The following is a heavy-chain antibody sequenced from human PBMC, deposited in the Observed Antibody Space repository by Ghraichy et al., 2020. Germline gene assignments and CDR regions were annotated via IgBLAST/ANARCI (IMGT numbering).Heavy chain of an antibody. CDR2: IIPIFGTA. Sequence: SVKVSCKASGGTFSSYAISWVRQAPGQGLEWMGGIIPIFGTANYAQKFQGRVTITADKSTSTAYMELSSLRSEDTAVYYCANEITSGIATQRVDIWGQGTMVTVSS. CDR1: GGTFSSYA. J-gene: IGHJ3*02. V-gene: IGHV1-69*06. D-gene: IGHD6-13*01. CDR3: ANEITSGIATQRVDI.